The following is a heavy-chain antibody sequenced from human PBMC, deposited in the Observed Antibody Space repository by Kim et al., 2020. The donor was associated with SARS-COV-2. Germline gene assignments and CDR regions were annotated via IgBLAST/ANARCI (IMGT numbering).Heavy chain of an antibody. CDR2: ISYDGSNK. V-gene: IGHV3-30-3*01. Sequence: GGSLRLSCAASGFTFSSYAMHWVRQAPGKGLEWVAVISYDGSNKYYADSVKGRFTISRDNSKNTLYLQMNSLRAEDTAVYYSVRGYSSSWYRPGFDYWG. CDR3: VRGYSSSWYRPGFDY. J-gene: IGHJ4*01. D-gene: IGHD6-13*01. CDR1: GFTFSSYA.